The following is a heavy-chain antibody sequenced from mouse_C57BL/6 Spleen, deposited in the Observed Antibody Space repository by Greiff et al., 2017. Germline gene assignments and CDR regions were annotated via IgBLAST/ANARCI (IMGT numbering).Heavy chain of an antibody. CDR2: IYPSDSET. CDR1: GSTFTSYW. CDR3: ARGGSGDY. Sequence: QVQLQQPGAELVRPGSSVKLSCKASGSTFTSYWMDWVKQRPGQGLEWIGNIYPSDSETHYNQKFKDKATLTVDKSSSTAYMQLSSLTSEDSAVYYCARGGSGDYWGQGTTLTVSS. V-gene: IGHV1-61*01. J-gene: IGHJ2*01. D-gene: IGHD1-1*01.